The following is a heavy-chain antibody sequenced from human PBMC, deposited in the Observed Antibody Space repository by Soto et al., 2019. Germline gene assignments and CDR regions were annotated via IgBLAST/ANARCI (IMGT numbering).Heavy chain of an antibody. CDR3: ARVKEVRGLAKYFQH. D-gene: IGHD3-10*01. Sequence: QVQLVQSGAEVKKPGASVKVSCKASGYTFTSYDINWVRQATGQVREWMGWMNPNSGNTGYAQKFQGRVTMTRNTSISTAYMELNHLGSEATAVYYCARVKEVRGLAKYFQHWGQGTLVTVSS. V-gene: IGHV1-8*01. CDR2: MNPNSGNT. CDR1: GYTFTSYD. J-gene: IGHJ1*01.